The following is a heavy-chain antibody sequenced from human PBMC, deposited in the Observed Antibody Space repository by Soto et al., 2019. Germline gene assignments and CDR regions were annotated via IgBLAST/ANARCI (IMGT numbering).Heavy chain of an antibody. CDR1: GFMFDSYA. J-gene: IGHJ4*02. CDR2: ISPGGDRI. D-gene: IGHD6-19*01. V-gene: IGHV3-48*02. Sequence: EVQLVESGGGLVQPGGSLRLSCVASGFMFDSYAMNWVRQAPGKGLEWVSYISPGGDRIYYAESLKGRITSYRDNARNSLSLQRNILSDEDTAVYYCTKSADSAGWGVDFWGQGTLVTVSS. CDR3: TKSADSAGWGVDF.